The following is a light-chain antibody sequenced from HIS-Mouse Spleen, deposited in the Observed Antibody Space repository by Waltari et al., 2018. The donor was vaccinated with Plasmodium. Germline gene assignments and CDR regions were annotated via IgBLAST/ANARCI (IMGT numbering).Light chain of an antibody. J-gene: IGKJ3*01. V-gene: IGKV3-15*01. Sequence: EIVMTQSPATLSVSPGERATLSCRASQSVCSNLAWYQQKPGQAPRLLIYGASTRATGISARFSGSGSGTEFTLTISSLQSEGFAVYYCQQYNNWSFTFGPGTKVDIK. CDR1: QSVCSN. CDR3: QQYNNWSFT. CDR2: GAS.